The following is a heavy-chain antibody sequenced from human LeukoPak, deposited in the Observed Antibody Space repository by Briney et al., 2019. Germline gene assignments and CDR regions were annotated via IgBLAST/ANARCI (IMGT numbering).Heavy chain of an antibody. V-gene: IGHV1-69*01. J-gene: IGHJ4*02. D-gene: IGHD3-3*01. CDR2: ITPIFGTA. CDR1: GGTFSSYA. CDR3: ARTPYDFWSGYYSGVGYYFDY. Sequence: SVKVSCKASGGTFSSYAISWVRQAPGQGLEWMGGITPIFGTANYAQKFQGRVTITADESTSTAYMELSSLRSEDTAVYYCARTPYDFWSGYYSGVGYYFDYWGQGTLVTVSS.